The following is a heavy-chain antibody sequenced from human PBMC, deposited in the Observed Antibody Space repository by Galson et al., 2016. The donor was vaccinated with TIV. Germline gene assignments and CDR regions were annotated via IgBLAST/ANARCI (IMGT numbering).Heavy chain of an antibody. CDR2: IDPTYGGT. V-gene: IGHV1-46*03. CDR1: GNIFTRDY. J-gene: IGHJ1*01. D-gene: IGHD7-27*01. CDR3: IRDLGRLRAF. Sequence: SVKVSCKASGNIFTRDYVHWVRQAPGQGLEWMGVIDPTYGGTTFAQKFQALVTMTRDTSTSTVYMEVSGLKSDDTAVYYCIRDLGRLRAFWGQGTLVTVSS.